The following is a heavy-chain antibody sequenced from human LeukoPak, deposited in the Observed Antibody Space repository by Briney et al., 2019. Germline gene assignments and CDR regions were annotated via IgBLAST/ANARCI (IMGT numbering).Heavy chain of an antibody. J-gene: IGHJ4*02. CDR3: ARERVVTLDY. CDR1: GGSLSSGDYY. V-gene: IGHV4-30-4*01. CDR2: IYYSGST. Sequence: SETLSLTCTVSGGSLSSGDYYWSWIRQPPGKGLEWIGYIYYSGSTYYNPSLKSRVTISLDTSKNQFSLKLSSVTAADTAVYYCARERVVTLDYWGQGTLVTVSS. D-gene: IGHD4-23*01.